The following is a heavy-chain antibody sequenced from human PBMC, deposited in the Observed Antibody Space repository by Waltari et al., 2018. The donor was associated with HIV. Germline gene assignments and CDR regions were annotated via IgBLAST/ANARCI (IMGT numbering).Heavy chain of an antibody. Sequence: EVQLVESGGGLVQPGGSLRLSCAASGFTFSSYWMSWVRQAPGKGLEWVANIKQDGSEKYYVDSMNGRFTISRDNAENSLYLQMNSLRAEDTAVYYCARGGFYGSGSKVNWGQGTLVTVSS. J-gene: IGHJ4*02. D-gene: IGHD3-10*01. CDR1: GFTFSSYW. V-gene: IGHV3-7*04. CDR2: IKQDGSEK. CDR3: ARGGFYGSGSKVN.